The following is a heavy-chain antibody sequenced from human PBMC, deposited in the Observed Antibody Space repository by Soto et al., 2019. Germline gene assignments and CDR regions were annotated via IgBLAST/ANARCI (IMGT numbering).Heavy chain of an antibody. CDR3: ARDPEGYSSGWYFDY. D-gene: IGHD6-19*01. CDR1: GYTFTSYY. V-gene: IGHV1-46*01. Sequence: QVQLVQSGAEVKKPGASVKVSCKASGYTFTSYYMHWVRQAPGQGLEWMGIINPSGGSTSYAQKFKGRVTMTRDTSTSTVYMELSSLRSEDTAVYYCARDPEGYSSGWYFDYWGQGTLVTVSS. CDR2: INPSGGST. J-gene: IGHJ4*02.